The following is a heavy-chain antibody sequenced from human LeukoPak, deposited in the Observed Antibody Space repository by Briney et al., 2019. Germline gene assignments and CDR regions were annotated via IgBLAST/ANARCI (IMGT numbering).Heavy chain of an antibody. CDR3: ARDLAVAGTTFDY. Sequence: PSETLSLTCTVSGGSISSSSYYWDWIRQPPGKGLEWIGSIYYSGSTYYNPSLKSRVTISVDTSKNQFSLKLSSVTAADTAVYYCARDLAVAGTTFDYWGQGTLVTVSS. CDR1: GGSISSSSYY. CDR2: IYYSGST. D-gene: IGHD6-19*01. J-gene: IGHJ4*02. V-gene: IGHV4-39*07.